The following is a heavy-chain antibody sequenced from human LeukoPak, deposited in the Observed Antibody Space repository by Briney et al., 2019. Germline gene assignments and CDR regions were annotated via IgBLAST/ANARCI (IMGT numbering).Heavy chain of an antibody. V-gene: IGHV4-59*01. CDR3: ARGGGRMTTVTYFDY. D-gene: IGHD4-17*01. CDR2: IYYSGST. CDR1: GGSISSYY. J-gene: IGHJ4*02. Sequence: SETLSLTYTVSGGSISSYYWSWIRQPPGKGLEWIGYIYYSGSTNYNPSLKSRVTISVDTSKNQFSLKLSSVTAADTAVYYCARGGGRMTTVTYFDYWGQGTLVTVSS.